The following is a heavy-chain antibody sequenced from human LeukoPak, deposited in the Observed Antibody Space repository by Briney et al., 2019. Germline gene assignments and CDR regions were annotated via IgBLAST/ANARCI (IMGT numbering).Heavy chain of an antibody. V-gene: IGHV3-21*01. CDR3: ATKGGYCSSTSCPGVY. CDR2: ISSSSSYI. J-gene: IGHJ4*02. Sequence: GGSLRLSCAASGFTFSSYSMNWVRQAPGKGLEWVSSISSSSSYIYYADSVKGRFTISRDNAKNSLYLQMNSLRAEDTAVYYCATKGGYCSSTSCPGVYWGQGTLVTVSS. D-gene: IGHD2-2*01. CDR1: GFTFSSYS.